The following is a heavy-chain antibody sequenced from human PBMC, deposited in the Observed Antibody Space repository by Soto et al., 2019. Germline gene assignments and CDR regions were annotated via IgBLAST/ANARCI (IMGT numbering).Heavy chain of an antibody. CDR2: IYWDDTQ. J-gene: IGHJ3*02. Sequence: QITLKASGPTLVKSTQTLTLTCTLSGFSRSTSRLCVGWIRKPPRKALEWLAVIYWDDTQRYSSSLQSRLSITKDTSGNQVILTMTDIDPVDTATYYCARRYCGDENCLYHACDKWCEGTIVTVS. CDR3: ARRYCGDENCLYHACDK. V-gene: IGHV2-5*02. CDR1: GFSRSTSRLC. D-gene: IGHD2-21*01.